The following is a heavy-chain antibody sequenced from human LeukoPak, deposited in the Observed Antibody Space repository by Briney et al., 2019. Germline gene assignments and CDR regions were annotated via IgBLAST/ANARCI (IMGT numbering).Heavy chain of an antibody. Sequence: LQTLSLTFAVSGVSIRSAGYSYYWIRQYSGEGLEWIGHIYYSGSPSYNPSLKSRVTISMDTSKNHFSLNLTSVTAADTAVYFCARDGATGVFETWGQGTLVAVSS. CDR1: GVSIRSAGYS. J-gene: IGHJ5*02. D-gene: IGHD3-3*01. CDR3: ARDGATGVFET. V-gene: IGHV4-31*11. CDR2: IYYSGSP.